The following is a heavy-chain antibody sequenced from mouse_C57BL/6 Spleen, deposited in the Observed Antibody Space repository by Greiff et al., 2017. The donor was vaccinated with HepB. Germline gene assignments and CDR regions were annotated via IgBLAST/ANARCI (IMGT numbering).Heavy chain of an antibody. CDR1: GFTFSSYA. V-gene: IGHV5-4*01. J-gene: IGHJ4*01. Sequence: EVQLVESGGGLVKPGGSLKLSCAASGFTFSSYAMSWVRQTPEKRLEWVATISDGGSYTYYPDNVKGRFTIARDNAKNNLYLQMSHLKSEDTAMYYCAREGFYYGSSYAMDYWGQGTSVTVSS. CDR3: AREGFYYGSSYAMDY. D-gene: IGHD1-1*01. CDR2: ISDGGSYT.